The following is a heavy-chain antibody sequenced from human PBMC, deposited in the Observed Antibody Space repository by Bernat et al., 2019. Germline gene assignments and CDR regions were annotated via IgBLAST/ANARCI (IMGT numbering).Heavy chain of an antibody. Sequence: QVQLVESGGGVVQPGRSLRLSCAASGFTFSSYGMHWVRQAPGKGLEWVAVISYDGSNKYYADSVKGRFTISRDNSKNTLYLQMNSLRAEDTAVYYCAKDGAPNPTLRYFDLWGRGTLVTVSS. J-gene: IGHJ2*01. CDR3: AKDGAPNPTLRYFDL. CDR2: ISYDGSNK. D-gene: IGHD2-15*01. V-gene: IGHV3-30*18. CDR1: GFTFSSYG.